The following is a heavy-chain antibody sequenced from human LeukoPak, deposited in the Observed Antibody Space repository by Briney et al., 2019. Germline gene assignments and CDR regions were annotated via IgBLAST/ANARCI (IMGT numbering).Heavy chain of an antibody. CDR3: ARDLSYYDSSGFDY. CDR2: ISTSSSYI. Sequence: GGSLRLSCAASGFTFNRYNMNWVRRAPGKGLEWVSSISTSSSYIYYADSVRGRFTISRDNAKNSLYLQMNSLRAEDTAVYYCARDLSYYDSSGFDYWGQGTLVTVSS. D-gene: IGHD3-22*01. V-gene: IGHV3-21*04. J-gene: IGHJ4*02. CDR1: GFTFNRYN.